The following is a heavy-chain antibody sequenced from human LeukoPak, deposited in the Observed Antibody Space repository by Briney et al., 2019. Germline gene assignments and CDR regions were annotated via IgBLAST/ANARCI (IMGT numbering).Heavy chain of an antibody. D-gene: IGHD6-19*01. V-gene: IGHV5-51*01. CDR1: GYSFTNYW. CDR2: ISPRDADT. Sequence: GESLKISCNASGYSFTNYWTGCVRQMPGKRLEWMGIISPRDADTRYSPSFQGQVIISADKSINTAYLQWSSLKASDTAMYYCARRTSDWPGLDDWGQGTLVTVSS. CDR3: ARRTSDWPGLDD. J-gene: IGHJ4*02.